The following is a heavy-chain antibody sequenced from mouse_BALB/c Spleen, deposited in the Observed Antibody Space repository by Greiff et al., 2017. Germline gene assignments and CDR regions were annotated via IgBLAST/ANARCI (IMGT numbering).Heavy chain of an antibody. V-gene: IGHV14-3*02. CDR1: GFNIKDTY. Sequence: LVESGAELVKPGASVKLSCTASGFNIKDTYMHWVKQRPEQGLEWIGRIDPANGNTKYDPKFQGKATITADTSSNTAYLQLSSLTSEDTAVYYCARLGLRSYFDYWGQGTTLTVSS. CDR2: IDPANGNT. J-gene: IGHJ2*01. D-gene: IGHD1-1*01. CDR3: ARLGLRSYFDY.